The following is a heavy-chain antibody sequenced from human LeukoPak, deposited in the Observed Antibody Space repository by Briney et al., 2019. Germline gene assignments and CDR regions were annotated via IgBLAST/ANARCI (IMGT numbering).Heavy chain of an antibody. CDR3: AKEIAGAWIDAFDI. CDR2: ISNSGGHT. V-gene: IGHV3-23*01. CDR1: GFTFSTYA. Sequence: TGGSLRLSCAASGFTFSTYAMSWVRQAPGKGLERVSAISNSGGHTYYTDSAKGRFTISRDNSKNTLYLHLNSLRAEDMAVYYCAKEIAGAWIDAFDIWGQGTMVTVSS. J-gene: IGHJ3*02. D-gene: IGHD6-13*01.